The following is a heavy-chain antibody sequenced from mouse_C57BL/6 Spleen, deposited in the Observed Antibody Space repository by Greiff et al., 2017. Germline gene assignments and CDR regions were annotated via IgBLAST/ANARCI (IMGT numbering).Heavy chain of an antibody. Sequence: VQLQQPGTELVQPGASVKLSCKASGYTFTSYWMHWVQQRPGPGLEWIGNINPSYGGTNYNEKFKSKATLTVDKSSRTAYMQLSSLTSEESAVYYCARKGNLDDYDRVYAMDYWGQGTSVTVAS. CDR2: INPSYGGT. J-gene: IGHJ4*01. CDR3: ARKGNLDDYDRVYAMDY. CDR1: GYTFTSYW. D-gene: IGHD2-4*01. V-gene: IGHV1-53*01.